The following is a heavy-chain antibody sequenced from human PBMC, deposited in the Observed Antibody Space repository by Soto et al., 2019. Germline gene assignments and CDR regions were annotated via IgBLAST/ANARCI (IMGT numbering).Heavy chain of an antibody. CDR3: TREGSAPYYYYGMDA. D-gene: IGHD3-10*01. V-gene: IGHV1-18*01. J-gene: IGHJ6*02. Sequence: QVQLEQSAPEVKKPGASVKVSCKASGYTFTTYVISWVRQAPGQGLEWLGWINTTNGNTNYAQNLQGRVIMTADTSTSTAYMELRSLRSDDTAIYYCTREGSAPYYYYGMDAWGQGTTVTVSS. CDR2: INTTNGNT. CDR1: GYTFTTYV.